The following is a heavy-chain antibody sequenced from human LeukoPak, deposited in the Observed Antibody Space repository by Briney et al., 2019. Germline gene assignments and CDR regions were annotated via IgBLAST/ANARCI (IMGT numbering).Heavy chain of an antibody. J-gene: IGHJ6*02. D-gene: IGHD4-17*01. CDR1: GDSISSGDYY. Sequence: LSLTCTVSGDSISSGDYYWSWIRQPPGKGLEWVSYISSSGSTIYYADSVKGRFTISRDNAKNSLYLQMNSLRAEDTAVYYCARVTVTNYYYGMDVWGQGTTVTVSS. CDR3: ARVTVTNYYYGMDV. CDR2: ISSSGSTI. V-gene: IGHV3-11*01.